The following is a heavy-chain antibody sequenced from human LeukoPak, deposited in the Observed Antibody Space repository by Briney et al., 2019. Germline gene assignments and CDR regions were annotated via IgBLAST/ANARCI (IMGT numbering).Heavy chain of an antibody. CDR3: ARGRRWFGYTWFDY. CDR1: GGSISSYY. CDR2: IHYSGST. Sequence: SETLSLTCTVSGGSISSYYWSWIRQPPGKGLEWIGYIHYSGSTNYNPSLKSRVTISVDTSKNQFSLKLSSVTAADTAVYYCARGRRWFGYTWFDYWGQGTLVTVSS. J-gene: IGHJ4*02. D-gene: IGHD3-10*01. V-gene: IGHV4-59*01.